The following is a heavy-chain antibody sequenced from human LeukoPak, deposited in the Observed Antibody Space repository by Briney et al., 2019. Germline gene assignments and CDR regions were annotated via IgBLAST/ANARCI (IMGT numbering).Heavy chain of an antibody. D-gene: IGHD3-22*01. CDR3: ARVRPGSSGSYYRTS. CDR1: GFPFSDFH. V-gene: IGHV3-11*04. CDR2: ITSGGGFK. J-gene: IGHJ4*02. Sequence: GGSLGLSCVGAGFPFSDFHMSWIRQAPGKGLEWVSYITSGGGFKYYADSVKGRFSISRDDSKNSVFLQMNSLRVEDTAVYYCARVRPGSSGSYYRTSWGQGTLVTVSS.